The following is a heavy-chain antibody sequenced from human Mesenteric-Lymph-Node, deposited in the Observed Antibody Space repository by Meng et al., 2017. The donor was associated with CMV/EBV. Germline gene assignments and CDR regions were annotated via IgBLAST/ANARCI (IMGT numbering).Heavy chain of an antibody. D-gene: IGHD6-19*01. CDR3: ARGGDSGWYFDY. CDR2: INHSGST. Sequence: VSGGSISSGGDYWSWIRQPPGKGLEWIGEINHSGSTNYNPSLKSRVTISVDTSKNQFSLKLSSVTAADTAVYYCARGGDSGWYFDYWGQGTLVTVSS. CDR1: GGSISSGGDY. V-gene: IGHV4-34*01. J-gene: IGHJ4*02.